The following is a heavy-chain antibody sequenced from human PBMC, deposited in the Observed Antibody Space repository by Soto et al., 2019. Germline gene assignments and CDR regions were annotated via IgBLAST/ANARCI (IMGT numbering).Heavy chain of an antibody. Sequence: QVQLVESGGGVVQPGRSLRLSCAASGFTFSSYGMHWVRQAPGKGLEWVAVIWYDGSNKYYADSVKGRFTISRDNSKNTLYLQMNSLRAEDTAVYYCAREVATIHEVDYWGQGTLVTVSS. CDR2: IWYDGSNK. V-gene: IGHV3-33*01. CDR3: AREVATIHEVDY. CDR1: GFTFSSYG. D-gene: IGHD5-12*01. J-gene: IGHJ4*02.